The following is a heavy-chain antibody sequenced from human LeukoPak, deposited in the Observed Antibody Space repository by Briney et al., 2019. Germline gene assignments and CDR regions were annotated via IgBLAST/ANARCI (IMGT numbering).Heavy chain of an antibody. J-gene: IGHJ6*02. V-gene: IGHV4-59*01. Sequence: SETLSLTCTVSGGSISSYYWSWIRQPPGKGLEWIGYIYYSGSTNYNPSLKSRVTISVDTSKNQVSLKLSSVTAADTAVYYCARDFRVRTYYYGMDVWGQGTTVTVSS. CDR3: ARDFRVRTYYYGMDV. D-gene: IGHD5-24*01. CDR1: GGSISSYY. CDR2: IYYSGST.